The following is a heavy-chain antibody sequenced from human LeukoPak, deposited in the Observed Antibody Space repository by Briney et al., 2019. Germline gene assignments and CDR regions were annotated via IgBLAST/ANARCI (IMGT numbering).Heavy chain of an antibody. CDR1: GYTFTSYD. J-gene: IGHJ4*02. D-gene: IGHD2-2*02. Sequence: GASXKVSCKASGYTFTSYDINWVRQATGQGLEWMGWMNPNSGNTGYAQKFQGRVTITRDTSISTAYMELSGLRSEDTAVYFCARDCSRTSCYTRFDYWGQGTLVTVSS. CDR3: ARDCSRTSCYTRFDY. V-gene: IGHV1-8*01. CDR2: MNPNSGNT.